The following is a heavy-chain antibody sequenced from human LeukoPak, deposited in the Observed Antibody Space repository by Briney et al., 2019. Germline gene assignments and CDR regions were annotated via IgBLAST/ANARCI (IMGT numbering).Heavy chain of an antibody. J-gene: IGHJ4*02. CDR2: IDTYSGAT. V-gene: IGHV1-2*02. CDR1: ESTFTGYY. CDR3: AREEALPSIKKFDY. Sequence: ASVKVSCKASESTFTGYYMHWVRQAPGQGPEYMGCIDTYSGATSYTQKFQGRVTMTRDTSIATAYMELSRLQSDDTAIYYCAREEALPSIKKFDYWGQGVLVTVSS. D-gene: IGHD2-21*02.